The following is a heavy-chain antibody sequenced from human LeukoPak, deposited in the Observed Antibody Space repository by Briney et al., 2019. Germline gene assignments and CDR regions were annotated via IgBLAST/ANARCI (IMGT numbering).Heavy chain of an antibody. Sequence: PSETLSLTCTVSAGSISSSSYYWGWLRQPPGKGLEWIGSIYYSGSTYYNPSLKSRFTISVDTSKNQFSLKLSSVTAADTAVYYCAGSRQSMTLNWFDPWGQGTLVTVSS. J-gene: IGHJ5*02. V-gene: IGHV4-39*07. CDR2: IYYSGST. CDR1: AGSISSSSYY. D-gene: IGHD2/OR15-2a*01. CDR3: AGSRQSMTLNWFDP.